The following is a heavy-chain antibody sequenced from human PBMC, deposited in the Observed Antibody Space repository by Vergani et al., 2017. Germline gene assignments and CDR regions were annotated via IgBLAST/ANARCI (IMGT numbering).Heavy chain of an antibody. Sequence: EVQLVESGGGLVQPGGSLRLSCAASGFTVSSNYMSWVRQAPGKGLEWVSVIYSGGSTYYADSVKGRFTFSRDNSKNTLYLQMNSLRAEDTAVYYCARDSAREPPHFDYWGQGTLVTVSS. D-gene: IGHD1-26*01. CDR2: IYSGGST. J-gene: IGHJ4*02. CDR3: ARDSAREPPHFDY. V-gene: IGHV3-66*01. CDR1: GFTVSSNY.